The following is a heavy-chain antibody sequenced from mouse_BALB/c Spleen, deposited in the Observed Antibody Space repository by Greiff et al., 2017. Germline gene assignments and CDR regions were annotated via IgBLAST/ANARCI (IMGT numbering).Heavy chain of an antibody. V-gene: IGHV1-81*01. CDR1: GYTFTDYV. Sequence: VQLQQSGPELVKPGASVKMSCKASGYTFTDYVISWVKQRTGQGLEWIGEIYPGSGSTYYNEKFKGKATLTADKSSNTAYMQLSSLTSEDSAVYFCAELGRGAYWGQGTLVTVAA. J-gene: IGHJ3*01. CDR2: IYPGSGST. CDR3: AELGRGAY. D-gene: IGHD4-1*01.